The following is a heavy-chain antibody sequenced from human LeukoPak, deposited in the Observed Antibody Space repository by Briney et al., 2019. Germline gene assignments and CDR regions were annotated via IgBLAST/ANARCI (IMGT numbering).Heavy chain of an antibody. CDR3: ARGYNSGYEY. V-gene: IGHV1-2*06. D-gene: IGHD1-14*01. Sequence: ASVTVSFKASGYTFTAFHLHWVRRAPGQGLEWMGRIKPNNGDTSYAQKFQGRVTMTRDTSLSTIYMELNSLRSDDTAVYYCARGYNSGYEYWGQGTLVTVSS. J-gene: IGHJ4*02. CDR2: IKPNNGDT. CDR1: GYTFTAFH.